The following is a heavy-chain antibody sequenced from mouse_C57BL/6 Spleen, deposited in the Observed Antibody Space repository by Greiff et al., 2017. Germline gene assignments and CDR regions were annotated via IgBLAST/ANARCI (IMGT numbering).Heavy chain of an antibody. J-gene: IGHJ2*01. Sequence: EVKVEESGGGLVKPGGSLKLSCAASGFTFSDYGMHWVRQAPEKGLEWVAYISSGSSTIYYADTVKGRFTISRDNAKNTLFLQMTSLRSEDTAMSYCARQAPRSTMVPFDYWGQGTTLTVSS. CDR1: GFTFSDYG. CDR2: ISSGSSTI. D-gene: IGHD2-2*01. V-gene: IGHV5-17*01. CDR3: ARQAPRSTMVPFDY.